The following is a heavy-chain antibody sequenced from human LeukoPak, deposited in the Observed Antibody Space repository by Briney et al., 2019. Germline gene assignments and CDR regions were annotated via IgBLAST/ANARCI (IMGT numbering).Heavy chain of an antibody. CDR2: INHSGST. V-gene: IGHV4-34*01. CDR3: ASARTAVGYDYVWGSYRMYNWFDP. D-gene: IGHD3-16*02. J-gene: IGHJ5*02. CDR1: GGSFSGYY. Sequence: SETLSLTCAVYGGSFSGYYWCWVRQPPGKGLEWIGEINHSGSTNYNPSLKSRVTISVDTSKNQFSLKLSSVTAADTAVYYCASARTAVGYDYVWGSYRMYNWFDPWGQGTLVTVSS.